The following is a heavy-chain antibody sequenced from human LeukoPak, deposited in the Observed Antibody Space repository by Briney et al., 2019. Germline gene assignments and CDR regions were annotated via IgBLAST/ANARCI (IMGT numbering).Heavy chain of an antibody. CDR2: ISAYNVNT. D-gene: IGHD3-22*01. V-gene: IGHV1-18*01. CDR3: ARWEGDYYDSSGYSN. CDR1: GYTFTSYG. Sequence: ASVKVSCKASGYTFTSYGISWVRQAPGQGLEWMGWISAYNVNTNYAQKLQGRVTMTTDTSTSTAYMELRSLRSDDTAVYYCARWEGDYYDSSGYSNWGKGTLVTVSS. J-gene: IGHJ4*02.